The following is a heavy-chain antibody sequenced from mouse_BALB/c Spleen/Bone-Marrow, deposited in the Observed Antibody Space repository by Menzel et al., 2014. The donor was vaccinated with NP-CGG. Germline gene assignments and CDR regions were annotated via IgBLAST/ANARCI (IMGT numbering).Heavy chain of an antibody. CDR3: ARRGSFYAMDS. CDR1: GFSLTSYG. V-gene: IGHV2-6-1*01. CDR2: IWSDGNT. Sequence: VKLMESGPGLVAPSQSLSITCTISGFSLTSYGVHWVRQPPGKGLEWLVVIWSDGNTTYNSALKSRLSISKNNAKSQVFIKMNSPQTDNTAMYYCARRGSFYAMDSWGQGTSVTVSS. J-gene: IGHJ4*01.